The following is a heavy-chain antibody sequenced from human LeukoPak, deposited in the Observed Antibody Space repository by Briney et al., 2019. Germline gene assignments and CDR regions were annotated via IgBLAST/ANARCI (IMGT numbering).Heavy chain of an antibody. CDR1: GYTFTGYY. CDR3: ARAGRYYDSSGYAWDGSFDAFDI. V-gene: IGHV1-2*02. J-gene: IGHJ3*02. CDR2: INPNSGGT. Sequence: ASVKVSCKASGYTFTGYYMHWVRQAPGQGLEWMGWINPNSGGTNYAQKFQGRVTMTRDTSIGTAYMELSRLRSDDTAVYYCARAGRYYDSSGYAWDGSFDAFDIWGQGTMVTVSS. D-gene: IGHD3-22*01.